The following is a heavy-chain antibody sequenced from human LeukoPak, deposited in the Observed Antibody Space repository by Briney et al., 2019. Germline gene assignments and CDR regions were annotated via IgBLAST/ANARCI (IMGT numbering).Heavy chain of an antibody. CDR2: IYYSGST. V-gene: IGHV4-39*07. CDR3: ARMESVVPAAGSWFDP. D-gene: IGHD2-2*01. J-gene: IGHJ5*02. CDR1: GGSISSSNYY. Sequence: SETLSLTCTVSGGSISSSNYYWGWIRQPPGKGLEWIGRIYYSGSTYYNPSLKSRVTISVDTSKNQFSLKLSSVTAADTAVYYCARMESVVPAAGSWFDPWGQGTLVTVSS.